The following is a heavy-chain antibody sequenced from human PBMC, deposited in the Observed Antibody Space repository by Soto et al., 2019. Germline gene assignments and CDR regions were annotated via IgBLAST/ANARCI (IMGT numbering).Heavy chain of an antibody. CDR3: ARARYYSDSTGYPLFDY. CDR2: IYNRGST. Sequence: QVQLQESGPGLVKPSQTLSLTCTVSGGSIGSGGYYWSWIRQHPGEGLEWIANIYNRGSTYYNPSLKSRVTLSPDTSKKQFSLKLSSVTAADTAVYYCARARYYSDSTGYPLFDYWGQGTLVTVSS. D-gene: IGHD3-22*01. V-gene: IGHV4-31*03. CDR1: GGSIGSGGYY. J-gene: IGHJ4*02.